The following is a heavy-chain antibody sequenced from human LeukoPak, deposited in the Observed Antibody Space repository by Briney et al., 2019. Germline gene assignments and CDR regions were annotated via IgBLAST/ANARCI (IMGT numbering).Heavy chain of an antibody. CDR1: GFTFSSYW. CDR3: ARDLSPPWVWESYYFDY. V-gene: IGHV3-74*01. J-gene: IGHJ4*02. CDR2: INSDGSST. Sequence: GGSLGLSCAASGFTFSSYWMHWVRQAPGKGLVWVSRINSDGSSTSYADSVKGRFTISRDNAKNTLYLQMNSLRVEDTAVYYCARDLSPPWVWESYYFDYWGQGTLVTVSS. D-gene: IGHD1-26*01.